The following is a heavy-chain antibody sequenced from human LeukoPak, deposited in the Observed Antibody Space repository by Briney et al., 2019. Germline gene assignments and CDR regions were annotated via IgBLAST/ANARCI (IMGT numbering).Heavy chain of an antibody. CDR2: VYYGGKT. Sequence: SETLSLTCTVSDDSISSGAYSWVWVRQPPGKGLEFIGTVYYGGKTYYNPSLKSRVTISVDKSKNQFSLKLSSVTAADTAVYWCANGCGVGHCSSTTFWGQGTLVTVSS. CDR1: DDSISSGAYS. D-gene: IGHD2/OR15-2a*01. V-gene: IGHV4-39*07. CDR3: ANGCGVGHCSSTTF. J-gene: IGHJ4*02.